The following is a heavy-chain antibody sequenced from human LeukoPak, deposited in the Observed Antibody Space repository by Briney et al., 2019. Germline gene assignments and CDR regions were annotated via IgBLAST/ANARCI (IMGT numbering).Heavy chain of an antibody. CDR3: AKDFGEESNYYYYMDV. Sequence: GGSLRLSCAASGFTFSSYAMSWVRQAPGKGLEWVSAISGSGGSTYYADSVKGRFTISRDNSRNTLYLQMNSLRAEDTAVYYCAKDFGEESNYYYYMDVWGKGTTVTVSS. CDR2: ISGSGGST. V-gene: IGHV3-23*01. J-gene: IGHJ6*03. CDR1: GFTFSSYA. D-gene: IGHD3-10*01.